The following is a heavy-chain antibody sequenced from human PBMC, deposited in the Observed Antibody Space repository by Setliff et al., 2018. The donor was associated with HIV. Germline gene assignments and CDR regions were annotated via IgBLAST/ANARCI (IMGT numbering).Heavy chain of an antibody. CDR2: SIPLFGTI. V-gene: IGHV1-69*13. CDR1: GDTFRNSA. J-gene: IGHJ4*02. D-gene: IGHD2-8*01. Sequence: SVKVSCKASGDTFRNSALTWVRQAPGQGLEWMGGSIPLFGTITYAQRFQGRVTITADELMTTAYMELTSLRSEDTAVYYCASGSGYCRNGVCYIGVHKNPDKYYCDYWGQGTLVTVSS. CDR3: ASGSGYCRNGVCYIGVHKNPDKYYCDY.